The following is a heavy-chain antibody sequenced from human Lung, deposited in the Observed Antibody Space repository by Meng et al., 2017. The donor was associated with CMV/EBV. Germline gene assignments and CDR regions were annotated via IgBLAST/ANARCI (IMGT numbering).Heavy chain of an antibody. J-gene: IGHJ6*02. V-gene: IGHV4-34*01. CDR2: IDHSGST. Sequence: GSLRLXXTVYGGSLGDYFWTWIRQPPGKGLEWIGEIDHSGSTKYNPSLKSRATISDDASKNQLSLKLRSLTAADTAVYYCARMIMNNYDYHFAMDVWGQGXSVTVSS. CDR1: GGSLGDYF. D-gene: IGHD3-16*01. CDR3: ARMIMNNYDYHFAMDV.